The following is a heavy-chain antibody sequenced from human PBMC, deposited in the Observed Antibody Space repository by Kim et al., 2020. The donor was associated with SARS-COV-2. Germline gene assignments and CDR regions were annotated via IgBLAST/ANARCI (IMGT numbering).Heavy chain of an antibody. CDR2: ISSSSSYI. J-gene: IGHJ6*02. CDR1: GFTFSSYS. CDR3: ARDHGIRVGYGMDV. Sequence: GGSLRLSCAASGFTFSSYSMNWVRQAPGKGLEWVSSISSSSSYIYYADSVKGRFTISRDNAKNSLYLQMNSLRAEDTAVYYCARDHGIRVGYGMDVWGQGTTVTVSS. V-gene: IGHV3-21*01.